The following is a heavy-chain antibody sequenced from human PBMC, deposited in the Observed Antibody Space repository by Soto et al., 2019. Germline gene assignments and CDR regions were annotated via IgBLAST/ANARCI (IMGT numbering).Heavy chain of an antibody. CDR2: IIPIFGTA. CDR1: GGTFSSYA. D-gene: IGHD3-10*01. CDR3: ARGEGRWFGDYYGMDV. V-gene: IGHV1-69*01. Sequence: QVQLVQSGAEVKKPGSSVKVSCKASGGTFSSYAISWVRQAPGQGLEWMGGIIPIFGTANYAQKFQGRVTITADESTSTAYIERSSLRSEDTAVYYCARGEGRWFGDYYGMDVWGQGTTVTVSS. J-gene: IGHJ6*02.